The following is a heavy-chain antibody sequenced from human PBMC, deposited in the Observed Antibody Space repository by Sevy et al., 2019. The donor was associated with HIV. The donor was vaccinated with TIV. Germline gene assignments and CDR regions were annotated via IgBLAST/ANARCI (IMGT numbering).Heavy chain of an antibody. CDR3: ARVGVSYCTDDCYHRFDY. CDR2: ISYDGSKK. CDR1: GFTFSSYA. D-gene: IGHD2-21*02. Sequence: GGSLRLSCAASGFTFSSYALLWVRQAPGKGLEWVSLISYDGSKKYYSDSVKGRFAISRDESKTTLFLQMNSLRTEDTVIYYCARVGVSYCTDDCYHRFDYWGRGTLVTVSS. J-gene: IGHJ4*02. V-gene: IGHV3-30*09.